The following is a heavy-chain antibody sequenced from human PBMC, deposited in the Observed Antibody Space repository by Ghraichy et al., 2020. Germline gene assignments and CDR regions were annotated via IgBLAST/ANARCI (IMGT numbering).Heavy chain of an antibody. Sequence: GGSLRLSCAASGFTFSNAWMSWVRQSPGKGLEWVGRIKSKTDGGTTDYAAPVKGRFTISRKDSKNTLYLQMNSLKTEDTAVYYCTTGSRGSGSYYDDYYYYYMDVWGKGTTVTVSS. CDR3: TTGSRGSGSYYDDYYYYYMDV. J-gene: IGHJ6*03. D-gene: IGHD3-10*01. V-gene: IGHV3-15*01. CDR1: GFTFSNAW. CDR2: IKSKTDGGTT.